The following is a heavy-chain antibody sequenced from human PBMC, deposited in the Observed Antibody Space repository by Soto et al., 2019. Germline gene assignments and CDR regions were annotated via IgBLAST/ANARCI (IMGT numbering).Heavy chain of an antibody. D-gene: IGHD5-12*01. CDR3: ARDRGYR. J-gene: IGHJ3*01. V-gene: IGHV3-66*01. CDR2: IYSGGST. CDR1: GFSVGDNY. Sequence: EVQLVESGGGLVQPGGSLRLSCAASGFSVGDNYMKWVRQAPGKGLEWVSLIYSGGSTFYADSVKGRFTISIDNSKNTLFLQMKSLRVDDTAVYYCARDRGYRWGQGTMVTVSA.